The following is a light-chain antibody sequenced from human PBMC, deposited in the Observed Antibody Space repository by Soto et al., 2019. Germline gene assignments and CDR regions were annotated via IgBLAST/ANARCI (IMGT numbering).Light chain of an antibody. CDR1: QTINNY. J-gene: IGKJ2*01. Sequence: DIQMTQSPSSLSASVGYRVTITCRSSQTINNYLNWYQQKPEKAPKLLIYTTSSLQSGVPSRFSGSGSGTDFTLTISSLQHEDFATYYCQQSYSSPHTFGQGTKVDIK. V-gene: IGKV1-39*01. CDR2: TTS. CDR3: QQSYSSPHT.